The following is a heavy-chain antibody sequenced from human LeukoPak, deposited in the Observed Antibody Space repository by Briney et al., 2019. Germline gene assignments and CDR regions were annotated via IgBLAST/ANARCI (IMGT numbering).Heavy chain of an antibody. J-gene: IGHJ5*02. CDR2: TYYRSKWYN. D-gene: IGHD6-19*01. CDR3: ARVIAVAESLWFDP. Sequence: SQTLSLTCATSGDSVSSNSAAWNWIRQSPSRGLEWLGRTYYRSKWYNDYAVSVKSRITINPDTSKNQFSLQLNSVTPEDTAVYYCARVIAVAESLWFDPWGQGTLVTVSS. V-gene: IGHV6-1*01. CDR1: GDSVSSNSAA.